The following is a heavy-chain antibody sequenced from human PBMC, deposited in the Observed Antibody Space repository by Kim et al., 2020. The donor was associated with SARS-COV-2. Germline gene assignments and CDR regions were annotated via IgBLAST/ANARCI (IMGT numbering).Heavy chain of an antibody. Sequence: SVKVSCKASGGTFSSYAISWVRHAPGQGLEWMGGIIPIFGTANYAQKFQGRVTITADESTSTAYMELSSLRSEDTAVYYCARARGGAVAGTHLSPPGWFDPWGQGTLVTVSS. CDR1: GGTFSSYA. D-gene: IGHD6-19*01. CDR2: IIPIFGTA. J-gene: IGHJ5*02. V-gene: IGHV1-69*13. CDR3: ARARGGAVAGTHLSPPGWFDP.